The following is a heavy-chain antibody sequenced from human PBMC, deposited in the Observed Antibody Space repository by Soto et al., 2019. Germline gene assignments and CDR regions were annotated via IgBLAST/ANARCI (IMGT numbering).Heavy chain of an antibody. CDR1: GFTFSSYG. V-gene: IGHV3-33*01. CDR2: IWYDGSNK. J-gene: IGHJ4*02. D-gene: IGHD3-22*01. CDR3: ARDKYYDSSGPVDY. Sequence: GGSLRLSCAASGFTFSSYGMHWVRQAPGKGLEWVAVIWYDGSNKYYADSVKGRFTISRDNSKNTLYLQMNSLRAEDTAVYYCARDKYYDSSGPVDYWGQGTLVTVSS.